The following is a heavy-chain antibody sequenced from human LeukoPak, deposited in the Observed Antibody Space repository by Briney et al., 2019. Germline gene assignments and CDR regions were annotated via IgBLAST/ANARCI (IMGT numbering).Heavy chain of an antibody. J-gene: IGHJ4*02. CDR3: AKDHYWSIDY. Sequence: GGSLRLSCAASGFTFSNFAKTWVRQAPGKGLEWVSVISTSGTYYAESVKGRFTISRDNSKNTLYLQMNSLRAEDTGVYYCAKDHYWSIDYWGRGTLVTVSS. D-gene: IGHD3-3*01. CDR1: GFTFSNFA. CDR2: ISTSGT. V-gene: IGHV3-23*01.